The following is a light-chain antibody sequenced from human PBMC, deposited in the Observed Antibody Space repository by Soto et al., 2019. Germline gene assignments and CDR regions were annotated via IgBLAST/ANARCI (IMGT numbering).Light chain of an antibody. CDR2: KAS. CDR1: QSISSW. V-gene: IGKV1-5*03. J-gene: IGKJ2*01. Sequence: DIQMTQSPSTLSASVGDRVTITCRASQSISSWLAWYQQKPGKAPKLLIYKASSLESGVPSRFSGSGSGTEFTLTISSLQPDDFATYYSQQYNSYPHVAFGQGTKLEIK. CDR3: QQYNSYPHVA.